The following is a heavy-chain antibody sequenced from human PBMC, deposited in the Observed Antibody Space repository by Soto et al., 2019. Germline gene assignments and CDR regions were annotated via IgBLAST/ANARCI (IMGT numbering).Heavy chain of an antibody. Sequence: PGGSLRLSCAASGFTLSKHVMHWVRQAPGKGLEWVAVVWYDGSNEYYADSVKGRFTISRDNSKNTLYLQMNSLRAEDTAVYRCAREGFCSSTSCPYDSWGQGTLVTVSS. J-gene: IGHJ4*02. V-gene: IGHV3-33*01. CDR1: GFTLSKHV. D-gene: IGHD2-2*01. CDR2: VWYDGSNE. CDR3: AREGFCSSTSCPYDS.